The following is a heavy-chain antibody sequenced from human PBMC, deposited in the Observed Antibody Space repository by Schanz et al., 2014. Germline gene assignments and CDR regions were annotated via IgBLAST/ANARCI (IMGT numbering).Heavy chain of an antibody. CDR1: GFTFSGYW. CDR3: ARDGAGRAPDAFDI. J-gene: IGHJ3*02. D-gene: IGHD1-26*01. Sequence: VHLVESGGGVVQPGRSLRLSCAASGFTFSGYWMSWVRQAPGEGLVWVANIKLDGSEKYYVDSVKGRFTISRDNAKNSLYLQMNSLRAEDTAVYYCARDGAGRAPDAFDIWGQGTMVTVSS. CDR2: IKLDGSEK. V-gene: IGHV3-7*01.